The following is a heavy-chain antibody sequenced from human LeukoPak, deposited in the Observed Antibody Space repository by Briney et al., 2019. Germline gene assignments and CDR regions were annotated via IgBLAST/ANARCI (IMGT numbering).Heavy chain of an antibody. CDR1: GFTFSSYA. D-gene: IGHD3-10*01. J-gene: IGHJ6*02. CDR3: AKVGYYGSGSYRYYGMDV. CDR2: ISGSGGST. V-gene: IGHV3-23*01. Sequence: GGSLRLSCAASGFTFSSYAMSWVRRAPGKGLKWVSAISGSGGSTYYADSVKGRFTISRDNSKNTLYLQMNSLRAEDTAVYYCAKVGYYGSGSYRYYGMDVWGQGTTVTVSS.